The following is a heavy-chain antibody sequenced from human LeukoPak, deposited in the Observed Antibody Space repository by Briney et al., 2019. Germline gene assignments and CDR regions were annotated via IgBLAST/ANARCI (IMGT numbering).Heavy chain of an antibody. CDR2: INHSGST. Sequence: SETLSLTCAVYGGSFSGYYWSWIRQPPGKGLEWIGEINHSGSTNYNPSPKSRVTISVDTSKNQFSLKLSSVTAADTAVYYCARRRRYCSRGSCYAWFDPWGQGTLVTVSS. CDR3: ARRRRYCSRGSCYAWFDP. CDR1: GGSFSGYY. J-gene: IGHJ5*02. D-gene: IGHD2-15*01. V-gene: IGHV4-34*01.